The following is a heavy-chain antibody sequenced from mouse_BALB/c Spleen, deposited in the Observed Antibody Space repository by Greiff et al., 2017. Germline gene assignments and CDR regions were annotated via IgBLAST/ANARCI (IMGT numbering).Heavy chain of an antibody. V-gene: IGHV2-9*02. CDR1: GFSLTSYG. Sequence: QVQLQQSGPGLVAPSQSLSITCTVSGFSLTSYGVHWVRQPPGKGLEWLGVIWAGGSTNYNSALMSRLGISKDNSKSQVFLKMNSLLTDDTAMYYCARSDGYYPWFAYWGQGTLVTVSA. D-gene: IGHD2-3*01. J-gene: IGHJ3*01. CDR3: ARSDGYYPWFAY. CDR2: IWAGGST.